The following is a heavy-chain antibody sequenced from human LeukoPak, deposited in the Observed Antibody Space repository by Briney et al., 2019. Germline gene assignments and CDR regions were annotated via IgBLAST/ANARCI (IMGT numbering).Heavy chain of an antibody. Sequence: SETLSLTCTVSGDSINDYYWGWIRQPPGKGLEWIGYIYYSGRTKYNPSLQSRVTISVDTSKNQFPLKLGSVTAADTAVYYCARRRAEGGSNGHYNWFDPWGQGTLVTVSS. J-gene: IGHJ5*02. D-gene: IGHD6-13*01. CDR2: IYYSGRT. CDR1: GDSINDYY. CDR3: ARRRAEGGSNGHYNWFDP. V-gene: IGHV4-59*08.